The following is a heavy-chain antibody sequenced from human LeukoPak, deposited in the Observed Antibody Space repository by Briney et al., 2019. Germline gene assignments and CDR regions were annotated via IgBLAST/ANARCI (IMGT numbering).Heavy chain of an antibody. CDR1: GFTFDDYA. V-gene: IGHV3-9*03. J-gene: IGHJ4*02. CDR3: AKDSSSWLEYYFDY. D-gene: IGHD6-13*01. CDR2: ISWNSGSI. Sequence: GGSLRLSCAASGFTFDDYAMHWVRQAPGKGLEWVSGISWNSGSIGYADSVKGRFTISRDNAKNSLYLQMNSLRAEDMALYYCAKDSSSWLEYYFDYWGQGTLVTVS.